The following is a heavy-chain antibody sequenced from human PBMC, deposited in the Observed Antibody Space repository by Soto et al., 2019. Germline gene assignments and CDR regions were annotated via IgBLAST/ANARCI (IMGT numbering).Heavy chain of an antibody. D-gene: IGHD5-18*01. CDR2: IIPIFGTA. J-gene: IGHJ6*02. CDR3: ASRYSYGSYYYYGMDV. CDR1: GGTFSSYA. V-gene: IGHV1-69*13. Sequence: SVKVSCKASGGTFSSYAISWVRQAPGQGLEWMGGIIPIFGTANYAQKFQGRVTITADESTSTAYMELSSLRSEDTAVYYCASRYSYGSYYYYGMDVWGQGTTVTVSS.